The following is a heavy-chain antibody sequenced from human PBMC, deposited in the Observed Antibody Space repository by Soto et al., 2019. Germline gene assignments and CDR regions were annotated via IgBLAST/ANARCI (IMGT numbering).Heavy chain of an antibody. D-gene: IGHD3-16*01. CDR3: ASLRNYYYYGMDV. Sequence: PSETLSLTCAVSGYSISSGYYWGWIRQPPGKGLEWIGSIYHSGSTYYNPSLKSRVTISVDTSKNQFSLKLSSVTAADTAVYYCASLRNYYYYGMDVWGQGTTVTVSS. CDR1: GYSISSGYY. J-gene: IGHJ6*02. CDR2: IYHSGST. V-gene: IGHV4-38-2*01.